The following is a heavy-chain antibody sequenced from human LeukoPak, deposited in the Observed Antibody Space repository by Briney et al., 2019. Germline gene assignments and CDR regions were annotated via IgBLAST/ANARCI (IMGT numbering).Heavy chain of an antibody. CDR1: GFTFSSYG. Sequence: PGGSLRLSCAASGFTFSSYGMHWVRQAPGKGLEWVAVISYDGSNKYYADSVKGRFTISRDNSKNTLYLQMNSLRAEDTAVYYCANIAAAGSGTWGQGTLVTVSS. D-gene: IGHD6-13*01. J-gene: IGHJ5*02. CDR3: ANIAAAGSGT. CDR2: ISYDGSNK. V-gene: IGHV3-30*18.